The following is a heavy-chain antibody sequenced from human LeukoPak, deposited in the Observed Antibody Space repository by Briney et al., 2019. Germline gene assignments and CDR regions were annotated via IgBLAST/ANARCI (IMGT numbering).Heavy chain of an antibody. V-gene: IGHV4-34*01. D-gene: IGHD1-14*01. CDR3: ARVTLDYRTPPSDAFDI. CDR1: GGSLSGYY. CDR2: INHSGST. Sequence: SETLSLTCAVYGGSLSGYYWSWVRQPPGKGLEWIGEINHSGSTNYNPSLKSRVTISVDKSKNQFSLKLSSVTAADTAVYYCARVTLDYRTPPSDAFDIWGQGTMVTVSS. J-gene: IGHJ3*02.